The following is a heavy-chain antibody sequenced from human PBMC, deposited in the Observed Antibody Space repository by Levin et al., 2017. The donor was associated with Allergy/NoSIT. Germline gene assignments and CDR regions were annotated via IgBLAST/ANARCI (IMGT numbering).Heavy chain of an antibody. J-gene: IGHJ3*02. CDR2: ISWNSGSI. CDR3: AKRHYYGSGSYPGAFDI. CDR1: GFTFDDYA. D-gene: IGHD3-10*01. V-gene: IGHV3-9*01. Sequence: AGGSLRLSCAASGFTFDDYAMHWVRQAPGKGLEWVSGISWNSGSIGYADSVKGRFTISRDNAKNSLYLQMNSLRAEDTALYYCAKRHYYGSGSYPGAFDIWGQGTMVTVSS.